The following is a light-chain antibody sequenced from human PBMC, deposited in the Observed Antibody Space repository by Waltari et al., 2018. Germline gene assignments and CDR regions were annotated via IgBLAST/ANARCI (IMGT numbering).Light chain of an antibody. CDR3: QQSYGTPPT. J-gene: IGKJ4*01. Sequence: DIVLTQSPATLSLSPGERATLSCWASQSIGSYLAWYQHKPGQTPRLLIYDTSNRATGVPTRFSGSRSGTDYTLTISSLHSEDFATYYCQQSYGTPPTFAGGTTVEI. CDR2: DTS. CDR1: QSIGSY. V-gene: IGKV3-11*01.